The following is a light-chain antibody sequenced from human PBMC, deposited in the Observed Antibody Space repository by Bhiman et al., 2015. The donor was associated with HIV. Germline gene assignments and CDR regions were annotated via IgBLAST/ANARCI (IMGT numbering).Light chain of an antibody. CDR1: TSNVGSHP. CDR2: RSY. V-gene: IGLV1-44*01. J-gene: IGLJ3*02. Sequence: QSVVTQPPSASGTPGQSVSISCSGSTSNVGSHPVNWYRQFPGSAPRFLIYRSYQRPSGVPDRFSASKSGTSASLAISGLLPEDEAVYYCAAWDGNVNAWVFGGGTKLTVL. CDR3: AAWDGNVNAWV.